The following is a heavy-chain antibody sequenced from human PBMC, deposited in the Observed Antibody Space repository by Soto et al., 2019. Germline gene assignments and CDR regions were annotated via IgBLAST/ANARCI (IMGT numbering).Heavy chain of an antibody. CDR2: ISDGGGAT. D-gene: IGHD2-21*02. CDR1: GFDFSSYA. CDR3: VKEDCGAGCALDF. V-gene: IGHV3-23*01. J-gene: IGHJ4*02. Sequence: QPGGSLRLSCAASGFDFSSYAMNWVRQAPGKGLEWVSSISDGGGATNYANSVRGRFTISRDRLKNTLDLHMNSLRAEDTAVYYCVKEDCGAGCALDFWGQGTLVTVSS.